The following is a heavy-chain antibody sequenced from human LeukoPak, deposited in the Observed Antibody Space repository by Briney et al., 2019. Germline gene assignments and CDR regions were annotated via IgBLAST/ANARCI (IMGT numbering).Heavy chain of an antibody. CDR3: AREADTNSWYRPAFRLLDV. J-gene: IGHJ4*02. Sequence: GAAVKVSCKASGYSFRSHGIYWVRQAPGQGLEWMGWISPYNDETKYERRIQDRVIMTTETSTTTAYMELRGLTSDDTAVYFCAREADTNSWYRPAFRLLDVWGQGTLVTVSS. V-gene: IGHV1-18*01. CDR1: GYSFRSHG. D-gene: IGHD6-13*01. CDR2: ISPYNDET.